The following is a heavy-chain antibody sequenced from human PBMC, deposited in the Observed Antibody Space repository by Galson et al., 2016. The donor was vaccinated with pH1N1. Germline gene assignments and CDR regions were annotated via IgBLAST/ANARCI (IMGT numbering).Heavy chain of an antibody. CDR3: AHGDYGSDTGGGCDP. CDR2: IYWDDDK. J-gene: IGHJ5*02. Sequence: PALVKPTQTLTLTCTFSGFSLSTSGVGVGWIRQPPGKALEWLALIYWDDDKRYSPSLKSRLTITKDTSKTQVVLTMTNLDPVDTATYYCAHGDYGSDTGGGCDPWGQGTLVTVSS. V-gene: IGHV2-5*02. D-gene: IGHD3-10*01. CDR1: GFSLSTSGVG.